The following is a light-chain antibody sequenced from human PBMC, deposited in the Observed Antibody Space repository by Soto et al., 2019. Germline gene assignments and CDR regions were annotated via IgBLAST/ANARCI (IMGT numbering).Light chain of an antibody. CDR2: GAS. CDR3: QQYNSWMWT. CDR1: QSVSSN. J-gene: IGKJ1*01. Sequence: EIVMTQSPATLSVSPGERATLSCRASQSVSSNLAWYQQKPGQAPRLLIYGASTRATGIPARFSGSGSGTEFTFTISSLQSEDFAVYYCQQYNSWMWTFGQGTKV. V-gene: IGKV3-15*01.